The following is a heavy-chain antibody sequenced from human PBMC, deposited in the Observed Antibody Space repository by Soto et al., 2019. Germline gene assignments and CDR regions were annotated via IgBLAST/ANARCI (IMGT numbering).Heavy chain of an antibody. Sequence: XGSLELTCAAPGFTFGTYAMSWVCQAPGKGLEWVSSISGSDGTTYYADSVKGRFSISRDKSKNTLYLQMNSLRAEDTAIYYCAKLDFWNSYYGLDVWGQGTTVTVSS. CDR1: GFTFGTYA. CDR2: ISGSDGTT. CDR3: AKLDFWNSYYGLDV. D-gene: IGHD3-3*01. J-gene: IGHJ6*02. V-gene: IGHV3-23*01.